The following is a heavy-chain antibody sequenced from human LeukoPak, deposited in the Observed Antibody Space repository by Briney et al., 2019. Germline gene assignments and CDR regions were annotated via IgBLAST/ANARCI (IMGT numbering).Heavy chain of an antibody. CDR2: ISYDGSNK. V-gene: IGHV3-30-3*01. D-gene: IGHD2-2*01. J-gene: IGHJ5*02. CDR3: ARASGSTSRYNWFDP. CDR1: GFTFSSYA. Sequence: PGGSLRLSCAASGFTFSSYAMHWVRQAPGKGLEWVAVISYDGSNKYYADSVKGRFTISRDNSKNTLYLQMNSLRAEDTAVYYCARASGSTSRYNWFDPWGQGTLVTVSS.